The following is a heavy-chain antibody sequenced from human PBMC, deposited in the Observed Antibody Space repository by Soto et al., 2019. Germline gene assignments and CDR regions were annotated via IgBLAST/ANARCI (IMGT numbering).Heavy chain of an antibody. V-gene: IGHV1-2*04. CDR3: ARDWDVWSGYFSSRAHYGMDV. CDR2: INPNSGGT. J-gene: IGHJ6*02. Sequence: ASVKVSCKASGYTFTGYYMHWVRQAPGQGLEWMGWINPNSGGTNYAQKFQGWVTMTRDTSISTAYMELSRLRSDDTAVYYCARDWDVWSGYFSSRAHYGMDVWGQGTTVTAP. D-gene: IGHD3-3*01. CDR1: GYTFTGYY.